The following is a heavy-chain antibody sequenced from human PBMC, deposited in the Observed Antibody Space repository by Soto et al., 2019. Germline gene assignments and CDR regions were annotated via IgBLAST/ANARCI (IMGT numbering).Heavy chain of an antibody. J-gene: IGHJ4*02. D-gene: IGHD4-17*01. CDR2: ISYDGSNK. CDR1: GFTFSNYA. V-gene: IGHV3-30*03. CDR3: ARDRTSDYYFGMNS. Sequence: QVQLVESGGGVVQPGRSLRLSCAAAGFTFSNYAMHWVRQAPGKGLEWVAVISYDGSNKYYADSVKGRFTISRDSSKNTLDLQMSSLRTEDTAVYYCARDRTSDYYFGMNSWGQGTLVTVSS.